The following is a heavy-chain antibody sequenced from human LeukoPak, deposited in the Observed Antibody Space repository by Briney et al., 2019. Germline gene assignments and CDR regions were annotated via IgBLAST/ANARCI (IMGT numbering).Heavy chain of an antibody. CDR2: ISIDGTSG. V-gene: IGHV3-30*03. D-gene: IGHD6-13*01. CDR1: GFTFSSYG. CDR3: VSPSIAAPGSLDYFFDY. J-gene: IGHJ4*02. Sequence: GRSLRLSCAASGFTFSSYGMHWVSQPPGKGLEWVALISIDGTSGYYADTVKGRFTISRDNSKNTVDLQMNSLRPEDTAVYYCVSPSIAAPGSLDYFFDYWGQGTLVTVSS.